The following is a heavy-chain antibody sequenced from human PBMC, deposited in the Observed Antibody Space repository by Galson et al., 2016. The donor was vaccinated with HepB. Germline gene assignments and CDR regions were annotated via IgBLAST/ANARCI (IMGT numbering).Heavy chain of an antibody. Sequence: SLRLSCAASGFSFSSYAMSWVRQAPGKGLEWVSGTSGSGTNTYNADSVKGRFTISRDNSKNMLYLQLNSLTAEDTAVYYCAKDLSWGMAAAGYSYYDYGMDVWGQGTTVTVTS. D-gene: IGHD6-13*01. V-gene: IGHV3-23*01. CDR3: AKDLSWGMAAAGYSYYDYGMDV. J-gene: IGHJ6*02. CDR2: TSGSGTNT. CDR1: GFSFSSYA.